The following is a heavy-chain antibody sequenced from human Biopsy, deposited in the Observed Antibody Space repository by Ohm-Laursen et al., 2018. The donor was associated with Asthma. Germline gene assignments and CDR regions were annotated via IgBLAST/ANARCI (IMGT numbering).Heavy chain of an antibody. Sequence: SLRLSCTASGFTFDDYAMHWVRQAPGKGLEWVSGISWNSGSIGYADSVKGRFTISRDNAENSLYLQMNSLRAEDTALYYCAKGEWELLEANFDYWGQGTLVTVSS. V-gene: IGHV3-9*01. J-gene: IGHJ4*02. CDR2: ISWNSGSI. CDR3: AKGEWELLEANFDY. CDR1: GFTFDDYA. D-gene: IGHD1-26*01.